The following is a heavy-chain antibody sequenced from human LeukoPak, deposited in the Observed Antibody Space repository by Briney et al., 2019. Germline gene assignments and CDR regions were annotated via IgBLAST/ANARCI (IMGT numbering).Heavy chain of an antibody. D-gene: IGHD3-22*01. Sequence: SVKVSCKASGGTFNSYAISWVRQAPGQGLEWMGGIIPIFGTANYAQKFQGRVTITTDESTSTAYMELSSLRSEDTAVYYCARCSYDSSGYQRPDHDAFDIWGQGTMVTVSS. CDR2: IIPIFGTA. CDR1: GGTFNSYA. CDR3: ARCSYDSSGYQRPDHDAFDI. J-gene: IGHJ3*02. V-gene: IGHV1-69*05.